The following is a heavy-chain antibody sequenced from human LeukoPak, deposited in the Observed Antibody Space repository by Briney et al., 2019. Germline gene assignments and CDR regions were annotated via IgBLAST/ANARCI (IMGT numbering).Heavy chain of an antibody. CDR3: ARGQGYSSSWGIDP. CDR1: GYTFTSYD. CDR2: MNPNSGNT. V-gene: IGHV1-8*03. Sequence: GASVKVSCKASGYTFTSYDINWVRQATGQGLEWVGWMNPNSGNTGYAQKFQGRVTITRNTSISTAYMELSSLRSEDTAVYYCARGQGYSSSWGIDPWGQGTLVNVSS. J-gene: IGHJ5*02. D-gene: IGHD6-13*01.